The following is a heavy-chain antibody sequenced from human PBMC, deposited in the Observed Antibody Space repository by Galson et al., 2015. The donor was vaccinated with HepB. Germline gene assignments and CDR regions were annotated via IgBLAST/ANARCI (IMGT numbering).Heavy chain of an antibody. D-gene: IGHD2-2*02. CDR2: ISYDGSNK. J-gene: IGHJ4*02. CDR3: AKEGCTSCYIPFDY. Sequence: SLRLSCAASGFTFSSYGMHWVRQAPGKGLEWVAVISYDGSNKYYADSVKGRFTISRDNSKNTLYLQMNSLRAEDTAVYYCAKEGCTSCYIPFDYWGQGTLVTVSS. CDR1: GFTFSSYG. V-gene: IGHV3-30*18.